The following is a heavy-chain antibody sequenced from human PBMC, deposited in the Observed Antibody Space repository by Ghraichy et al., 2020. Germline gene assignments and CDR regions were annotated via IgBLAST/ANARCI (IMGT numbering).Heavy chain of an antibody. D-gene: IGHD1-14*01. J-gene: IGHJ6*02. V-gene: IGHV4-59*03. Sequence: SETLSLTCTVSDPSSTNYYWSWIRQPPGKGLEWIGYIYQSGHTNYNPSLQTRVTISLDTSKTQFSLTLTSGTAADTAVYYCATGTSHSSDFYYFGMDVWGQGTTVTVSS. CDR3: ATGTSHSSDFYYFGMDV. CDR2: IYQSGHT. CDR1: DPSSTNYY.